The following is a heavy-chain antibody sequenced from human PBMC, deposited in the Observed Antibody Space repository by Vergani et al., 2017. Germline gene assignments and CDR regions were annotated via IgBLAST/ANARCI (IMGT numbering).Heavy chain of an antibody. D-gene: IGHD6-19*01. Sequence: QLQLQESGPGLVKPSATLSLTCSVSGASIRSSNYYWGWIRQPPGKGLEWIASIYYSGSTYYNPSLKSRVTISVDTSKNQFSLKLSSVTAADTAVYFCARHSTVEWLVKLGWIDPWGKGILVTVPS. CDR1: GASIRSSNYY. CDR2: IYYSGST. V-gene: IGHV4-39*01. J-gene: IGHJ5*02. CDR3: ARHSTVEWLVKLGWIDP.